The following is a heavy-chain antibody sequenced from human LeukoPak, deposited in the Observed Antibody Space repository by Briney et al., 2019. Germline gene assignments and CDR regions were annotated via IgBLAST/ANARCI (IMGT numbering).Heavy chain of an antibody. D-gene: IGHD2-2*02. Sequence: GASVKVSCKASGYTFTSYYMHWVRQAPGQGLEWMGIINPSGGSTSYAQKFQGRVTMTRDTSTSTVYMELSSLRSEDTAVYYCASPLWSPDCSSTSCYTGRYYYGMDVWGQGTTVTVSS. CDR2: INPSGGST. CDR3: ASPLWSPDCSSTSCYTGRYYYGMDV. V-gene: IGHV1-46*01. CDR1: GYTFTSYY. J-gene: IGHJ6*02.